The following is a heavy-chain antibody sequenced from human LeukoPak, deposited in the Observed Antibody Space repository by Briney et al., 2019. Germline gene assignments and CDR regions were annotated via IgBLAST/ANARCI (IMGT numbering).Heavy chain of an antibody. CDR3: AKQLGYCSDGSCYFPY. J-gene: IGHJ4*02. Sequence: GGSLRLSCAASGFTFSSSAMSWVRLAPGKGLEWVSAISNNGGYTYYADSAQGRFTISRDNSKSTLCLQMNSLRAEDTAVYYCAKQLGYCSDGSCYFPYWGQGTLVTVSS. V-gene: IGHV3-23*01. D-gene: IGHD2-15*01. CDR2: ISNNGGYT. CDR1: GFTFSSSA.